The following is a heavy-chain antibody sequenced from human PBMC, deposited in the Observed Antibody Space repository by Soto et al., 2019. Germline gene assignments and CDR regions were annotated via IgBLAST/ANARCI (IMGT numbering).Heavy chain of an antibody. J-gene: IGHJ4*02. CDR1: GFTFSSYS. Sequence: GGSLRLSCAASGFTFSSYSMNWVRQAPGKGLEWVSYISSSSSTIYYADSVKGRFTISRDNAKNSLYLQMNSLRAEDTAVYYCARITMVRGVNSDFDYWGQGTLVTVSS. D-gene: IGHD3-10*01. V-gene: IGHV3-48*04. CDR3: ARITMVRGVNSDFDY. CDR2: ISSSSSTI.